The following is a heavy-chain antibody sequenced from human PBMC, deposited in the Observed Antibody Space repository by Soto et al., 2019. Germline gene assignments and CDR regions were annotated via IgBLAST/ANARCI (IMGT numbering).Heavy chain of an antibody. D-gene: IGHD3-22*01. Sequence: ASVNVSCKSSGGTFSSYAISWVRQAPGQGLEWMGGIIPIFGTANYAQKFQGRVTITADESTSTAYMELSSLRSEDTAVYYCARDDSSGFHFDYWGQGTLVTVSS. V-gene: IGHV1-69*13. CDR1: GGTFSSYA. CDR3: ARDDSSGFHFDY. J-gene: IGHJ4*02. CDR2: IIPIFGTA.